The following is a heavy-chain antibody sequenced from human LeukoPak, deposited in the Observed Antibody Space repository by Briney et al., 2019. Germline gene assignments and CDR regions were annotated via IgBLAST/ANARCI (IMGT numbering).Heavy chain of an antibody. CDR2: ISAYNGNT. CDR1: GGTFSSYA. Sequence: ASVKVSCKASGGTFSSYAISWVRQAPGQGLEWMGWISAYNGNTNYAQKLQGRVTMTTDTSTSTAYMELRSLRSDDTAVYYCARVPRAYSSSWYGMDVWGQGTTVTVSS. J-gene: IGHJ6*02. CDR3: ARVPRAYSSSWYGMDV. D-gene: IGHD6-13*01. V-gene: IGHV1-18*01.